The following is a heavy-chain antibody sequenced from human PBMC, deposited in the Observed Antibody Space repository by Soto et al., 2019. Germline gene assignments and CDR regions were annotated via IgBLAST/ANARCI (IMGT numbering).Heavy chain of an antibody. J-gene: IGHJ1*01. CDR1: GFTFRSYV. D-gene: IGHD3-16*01. CDR3: ARWGTTGGLDV. V-gene: IGHV3-30*19. Sequence: QVQLVESGGGVVQPGTSLRVSCVGSGFTFRSYVIHWVRQAPGKGLEWVALTSYDGSDKYYDDSVRGRFTISRDNSRNTVDLPMERLRREDPALYYCARWGTTGGLDVWGQGTLVSV. CDR2: TSYDGSDK.